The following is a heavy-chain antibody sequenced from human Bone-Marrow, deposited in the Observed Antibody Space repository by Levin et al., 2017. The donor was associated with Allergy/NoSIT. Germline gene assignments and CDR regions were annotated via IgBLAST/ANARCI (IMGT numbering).Heavy chain of an antibody. J-gene: IGHJ4*02. CDR2: IYYSGST. Sequence: SETLSLTCTVSGGSISSGGYHWSWIRQHAGKGLEWIGYIYYSGSTYYNPSLKSRAMISLDTSKNQFSLKVTSATAADAAVYYCAREDGSTGDSWGQGTLVTVS. CDR1: GGSISSGGYH. CDR3: AREDGSTGDS. D-gene: IGHD5-24*01. V-gene: IGHV4-31*03.